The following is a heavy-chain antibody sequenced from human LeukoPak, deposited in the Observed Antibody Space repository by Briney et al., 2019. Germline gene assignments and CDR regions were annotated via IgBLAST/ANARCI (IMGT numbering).Heavy chain of an antibody. CDR1: EYSLTDLA. Sequence: ASVKVSCKVSEYSLTDLAMHWVRQAPGTGLEWMGGFDPVEGETIYAQKFQGRVTMTEDTSTDTAYMELSSLRSEDTAMYYCATVIDGHMVRGIEGYWFDPWGQGTLVTVSS. CDR2: FDPVEGET. D-gene: IGHD3-10*01. J-gene: IGHJ5*02. V-gene: IGHV1-24*01. CDR3: ATVIDGHMVRGIEGYWFDP.